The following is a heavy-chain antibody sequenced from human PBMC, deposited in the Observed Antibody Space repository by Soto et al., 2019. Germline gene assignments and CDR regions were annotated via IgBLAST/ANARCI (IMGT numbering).Heavy chain of an antibody. J-gene: IGHJ6*02. V-gene: IGHV4-4*02. CDR3: AKTLGLRDYYYGMDV. CDR2: IYHSGST. CDR1: GGSISSSNW. Sequence: PSETLSLTCAVSGGSISSSNWCSWVRQPPGKGLEWIGEIYHSGSTNYNPSLKSRVTISVDKSKNQFSLKLSSVTAADTAVYYCAKTLGLRDYYYGMDVWGQGTTVTVSS. D-gene: IGHD4-17*01.